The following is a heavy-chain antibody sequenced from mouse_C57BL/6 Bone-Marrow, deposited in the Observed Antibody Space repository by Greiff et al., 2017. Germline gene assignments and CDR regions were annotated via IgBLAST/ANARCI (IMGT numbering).Heavy chain of an antibody. V-gene: IGHV1-55*01. J-gene: IGHJ4*01. CDR3: ARGGGYYAMDY. CDR2: IYPGSGST. Sequence: VQLQQPGAELVKPGASVKMSCKASGYTFTSYWITWVKQRPGQGLEWIGDIYPGSGSTNYNEKFKSKATLTVDTSSSTAYMQFSSLTSEDSAIYYCARGGGYYAMDYWGQGTSVTVSS. CDR1: GYTFTSYW.